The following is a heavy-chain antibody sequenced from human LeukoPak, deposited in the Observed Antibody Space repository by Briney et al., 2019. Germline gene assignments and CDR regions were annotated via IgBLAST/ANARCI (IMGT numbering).Heavy chain of an antibody. J-gene: IGHJ4*02. CDR3: ARVYCSSSLGP. CDR2: INHSGST. Sequence: SETLSLTCAVYGGSFSGYYWSWIRQPPGKGLEWIGEINHSGSTNYNPSLKSRVTISVDTSKNQFSLRLSSVTAADTAVYYCARVYCSSSLGPWGQGTLVTVSS. D-gene: IGHD6-13*01. CDR1: GGSFSGYY. V-gene: IGHV4-34*01.